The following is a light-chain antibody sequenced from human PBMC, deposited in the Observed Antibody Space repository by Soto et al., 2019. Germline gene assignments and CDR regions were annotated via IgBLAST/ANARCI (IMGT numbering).Light chain of an antibody. V-gene: IGKV1-39*01. Sequence: DIQMTQSPSSLSASVGDRVTITCRASQSINSYLNWYQQKPGKAPKLLIYAASSLQCGVPSRFSGSGSGTDFTLTISSLQPEDFATYYCQQSYSTPQTFGQGTKVEIK. CDR3: QQSYSTPQT. CDR1: QSINSY. CDR2: AAS. J-gene: IGKJ1*01.